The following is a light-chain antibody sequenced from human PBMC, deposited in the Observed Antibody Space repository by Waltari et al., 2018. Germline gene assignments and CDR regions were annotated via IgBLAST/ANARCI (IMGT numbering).Light chain of an antibody. V-gene: IGKV3-15*01. J-gene: IGKJ2*01. CDR2: VTS. CDR1: KSVGNS. Sequence: TQSPATLSVSPGETATLSCRASKSVGNSIAWFQQTPGQAPRLLIYVTSSRSTNIPGRFSGAGSGTDFTLTISGLQSEDFAVYYCQQYNEWPYTFGQGT. CDR3: QQYNEWPYT.